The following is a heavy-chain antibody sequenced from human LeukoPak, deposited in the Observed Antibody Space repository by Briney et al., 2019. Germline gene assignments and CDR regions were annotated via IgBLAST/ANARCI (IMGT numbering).Heavy chain of an antibody. Sequence: GASVKVSCKASGYTFTSYYMHWVRQAPGQGLEWMGIINPSGSSTSYAQKFQGRVTMTRDMSTSTVYMELSSLRSEDTAVYYCARDYQFGLVGSYWYFDLWGRGTLVTVSS. J-gene: IGHJ2*01. D-gene: IGHD3/OR15-3a*01. CDR2: INPSGSST. V-gene: IGHV1-46*01. CDR3: ARDYQFGLVGSYWYFDL. CDR1: GYTFTSYY.